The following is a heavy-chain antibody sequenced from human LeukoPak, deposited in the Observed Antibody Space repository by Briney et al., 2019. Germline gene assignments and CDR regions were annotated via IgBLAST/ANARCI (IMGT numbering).Heavy chain of an antibody. CDR3: ASYLRGYMDV. D-gene: IGHD3-10*01. Sequence: GGSLRLSCAGSGFTFCDYSMTWIRQAPGKGLEWVSYITSSGSTIYYGDSVKGRFTISRDNAKNSLYLQMNSLRAEDTAVYYCASYLRGYMDVWGKGTTVTVSS. V-gene: IGHV3-11*04. CDR2: ITSSGSTI. J-gene: IGHJ6*03. CDR1: GFTFCDYS.